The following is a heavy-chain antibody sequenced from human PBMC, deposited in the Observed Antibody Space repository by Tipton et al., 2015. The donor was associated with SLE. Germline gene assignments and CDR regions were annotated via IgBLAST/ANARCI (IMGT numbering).Heavy chain of an antibody. CDR3: ARVRPRYYGSSGFLDY. V-gene: IGHV6-1*01. J-gene: IGHJ4*02. CDR2: TYYRSKWYN. CDR1: GDSVSSNSAA. Sequence: PGLVKPSQTLSLTCAISGDSVSSNSAAWSWIRQSPSRGLEWLGRTYYRSKWYNDYAVSVKSRITINPDTSKNQFSLQLNSVTAADTAVYYCARVRPRYYGSSGFLDYWGQGTLVTVSS. D-gene: IGHD3-22*01.